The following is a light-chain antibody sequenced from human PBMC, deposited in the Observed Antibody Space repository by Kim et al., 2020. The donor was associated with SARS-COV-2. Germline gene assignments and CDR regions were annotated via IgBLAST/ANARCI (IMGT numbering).Light chain of an antibody. CDR2: QDS. J-gene: IGLJ1*01. Sequence: SVSAGQTARISCSGDKLGDKYACWYQQKPGQSPVLVIYQDSKRPSGIPERFSGSNSGNTATLTISGTQAMDEADYYCQAWDSSTKVFGTGTKVTVL. V-gene: IGLV3-1*01. CDR3: QAWDSSTKV. CDR1: KLGDKY.